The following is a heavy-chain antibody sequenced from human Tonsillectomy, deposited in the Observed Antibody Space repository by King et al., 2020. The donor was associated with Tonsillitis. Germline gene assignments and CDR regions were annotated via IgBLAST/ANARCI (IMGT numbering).Heavy chain of an antibody. D-gene: IGHD1-26*01. CDR3: ARGPHKIKWALDY. CDR2: IYYSGNT. Sequence: VQLQESGPGLVKPSQTLSLTCAVSGGSISSDGYSWHWIRQPPGKGLEWIGYIYYSGNTYYNPSLKSRISISLNTSKNLFSLRLSSVTAADTAVYYCARGPHKIKWALDYWGQGTLVTVSS. V-gene: IGHV4-30-4*07. CDR1: GGSISSDGYS. J-gene: IGHJ4*02.